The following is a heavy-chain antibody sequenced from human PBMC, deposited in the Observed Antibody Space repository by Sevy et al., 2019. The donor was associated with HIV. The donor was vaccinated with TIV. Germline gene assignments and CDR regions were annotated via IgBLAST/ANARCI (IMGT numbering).Heavy chain of an antibody. J-gene: IGHJ4*02. CDR1: GFTFSSYA. CDR3: AKTRPDFWSGYYAPFDY. V-gene: IGHV3-23*01. CDR2: ISGSGGST. D-gene: IGHD3-3*01. Sequence: GGSLRLSCAASGFTFSSYATSWVRQAPGKGLEWVSAISGSGGSTYYADSVKGRFTISRDNSKNTLYLQMNSLRAEDTAVYYCAKTRPDFWSGYYAPFDYWGQGTLVTVSS.